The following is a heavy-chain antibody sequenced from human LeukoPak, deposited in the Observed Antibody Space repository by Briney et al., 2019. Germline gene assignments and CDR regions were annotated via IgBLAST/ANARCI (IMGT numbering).Heavy chain of an antibody. Sequence: SETLSLTCAVYGGSFSGYYWSWIRQPPGKGLEWIGEINHSGSTNYNPSLKSRVTISVDTSKNQFSLKLSSVTAADTAVYYCARRRYSGYLDYWGQGTLVTVSS. J-gene: IGHJ4*02. V-gene: IGHV4-34*01. CDR2: INHSGST. CDR3: ARRRYSGYLDY. D-gene: IGHD5-12*01. CDR1: GGSFSGYY.